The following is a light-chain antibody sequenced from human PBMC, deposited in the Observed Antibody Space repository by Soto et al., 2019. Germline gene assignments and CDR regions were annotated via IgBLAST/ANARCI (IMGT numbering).Light chain of an antibody. V-gene: IGKV1-5*03. CDR3: QQYNGYWT. CDR1: QSISDS. CDR2: QAS. Sequence: DIQMTQSPSTLSASVGDRVTITSRACQSISDSLAWYQQKPGKAPKLLIYQASSLKSGVPSRFSGSGSGTEFTLTISSLQPDDFATYYCQQYNGYWTFGQGTKVEI. J-gene: IGKJ1*01.